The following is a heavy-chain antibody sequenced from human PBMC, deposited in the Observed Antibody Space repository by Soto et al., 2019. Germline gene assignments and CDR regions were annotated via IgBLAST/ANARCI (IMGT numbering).Heavy chain of an antibody. CDR1: GFTFSSYA. D-gene: IGHD4-4*01. J-gene: IGHJ6*02. CDR3: AKDLDYSPASDYYYGMDV. CDR2: ISGSGGST. V-gene: IGHV3-23*01. Sequence: PGGSLRLSCAASGFTFSSYAMSWVRQAPGKGLEWVSAISGSGGSTYYADSVKGRFTISRDNSKNTLYLQMNSLRAEDTAVYYCAKDLDYSPASDYYYGMDVWGQGTTVTVSS.